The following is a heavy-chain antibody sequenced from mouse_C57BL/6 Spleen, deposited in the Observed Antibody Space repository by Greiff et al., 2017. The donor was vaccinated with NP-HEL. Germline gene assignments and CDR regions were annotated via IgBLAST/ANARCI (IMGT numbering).Heavy chain of an antibody. J-gene: IGHJ2*01. CDR1: GYTFTGYW. CDR2: ILPGSGST. D-gene: IGHD2-1*01. CDR3: ARPALLGGFAY. V-gene: IGHV1-9*01. Sequence: QVQLKQSGAELMKPGASVKLSCKATGYTFTGYWIEWVKQRPGHGLEWIVEILPGSGSTNYNEKFKGKATFTADKSSNTAYMQLSSLTTEDSAIYYCARPALLGGFAYWGQGTTLTVSS.